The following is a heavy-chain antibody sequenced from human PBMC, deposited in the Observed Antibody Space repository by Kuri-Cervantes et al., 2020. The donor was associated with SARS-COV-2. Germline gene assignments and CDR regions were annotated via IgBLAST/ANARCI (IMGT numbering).Heavy chain of an antibody. CDR1: GFSLTNPKMG. V-gene: IGHV2-26*01. J-gene: IGHJ5*01. Sequence: SGPTLVKPTETLTLTCAVSGFSLTNPKMGVTWIRRPPGKALDWLALIFSNGDKSYIRSLRRGLTISRDTSKSQVFLTMTNVDPVDTATYFCARVLRLETLGLWFDPWGQGILVTVSS. CDR3: ARVLRLETLGLWFDP. CDR2: IFSNGDK. D-gene: IGHD2/OR15-2a*01.